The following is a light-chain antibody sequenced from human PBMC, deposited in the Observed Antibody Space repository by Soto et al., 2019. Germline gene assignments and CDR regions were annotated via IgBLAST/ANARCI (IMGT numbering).Light chain of an antibody. V-gene: IGKV1-39*01. Sequence: DIQLTQSPSFLSASVGDIVTITCRASQRISSYLNWYQQKPGKAPKLLIYAASSLQRVVPSRFSGSGSGTDFTLTISSLQPEDFATYYCQQSYSTPRKFGQGTKVDIK. CDR2: AAS. CDR1: QRISSY. CDR3: QQSYSTPRK. J-gene: IGKJ1*01.